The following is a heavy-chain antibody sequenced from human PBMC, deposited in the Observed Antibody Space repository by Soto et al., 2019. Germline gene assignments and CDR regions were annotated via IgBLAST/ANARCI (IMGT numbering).Heavy chain of an antibody. CDR3: ARDGYCSGGSCYHWYFDL. CDR1: GGTFSSYT. CDR2: IIPILGIA. D-gene: IGHD2-15*01. Sequence: ASVKVSCKASGGTFSSYTISWVRQAPGQGLEWMGRIIPILGIANYAQKFQGRVTITADKSTSTAYMELSSLRSEDTAVYYCARDGYCSGGSCYHWYFDLWGRGTLVTVSS. V-gene: IGHV1-69*04. J-gene: IGHJ2*01.